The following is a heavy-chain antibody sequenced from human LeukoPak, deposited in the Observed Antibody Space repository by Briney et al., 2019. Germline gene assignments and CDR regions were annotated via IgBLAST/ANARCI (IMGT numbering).Heavy chain of an antibody. CDR3: ARGGTTGLLNNWFDP. J-gene: IGHJ5*02. CDR2: ISSSSSTI. Sequence: QSGGSLRLSCAASGFTFSSYSMNWVRQAPGKGLEWVSYISSSSSTIYYADSVKGRFTISRDNAKNSLYLQMNSLRAEDTAVYYCARGGTTGLLNNWFDPWGQGTLVTVSS. D-gene: IGHD1-1*01. CDR1: GFTFSSYS. V-gene: IGHV3-48*01.